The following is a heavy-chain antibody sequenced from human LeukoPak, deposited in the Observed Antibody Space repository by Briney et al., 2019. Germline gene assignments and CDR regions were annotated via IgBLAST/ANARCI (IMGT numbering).Heavy chain of an antibody. V-gene: IGHV4-59*04. CDR3: VRAYDSSGYYYDE. D-gene: IGHD3-22*01. CDR1: GGSISSYY. Sequence: SETLSLTCTVSGGSISSYYWSWIRQPPGKGLEWIGEINHSGTVEYNPSLKTRVTMSVDKSKNQFSLEITSVTAADTAIYFCVRAYDSSGYYYDEWGQGTLVSVST. J-gene: IGHJ4*02. CDR2: INHSGTV.